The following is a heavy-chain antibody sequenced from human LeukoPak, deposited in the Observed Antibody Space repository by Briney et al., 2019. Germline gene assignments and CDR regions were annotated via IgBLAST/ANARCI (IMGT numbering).Heavy chain of an antibody. Sequence: PSGTLSLTCTVSGDSFTSVTDYWAWIRQPPGKGLEWIATADYSGGTYYNPSLESRVAISADMSKNQISLQLTSVTGADTAVYYCAEERGEEYSSDWYKTNFFYNWGQGIRVTVSS. V-gene: IGHV4-39*07. CDR3: AEERGEEYSSDWYKTNFFYN. J-gene: IGHJ4*02. CDR2: ADYSGGT. CDR1: GDSFTSVTDY. D-gene: IGHD6-19*01.